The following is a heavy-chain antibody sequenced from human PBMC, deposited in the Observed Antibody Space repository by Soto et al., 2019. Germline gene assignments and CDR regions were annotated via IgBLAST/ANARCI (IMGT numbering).Heavy chain of an antibody. CDR2: IDPSDSYT. J-gene: IGHJ4*02. D-gene: IGHD3-16*01. V-gene: IGHV5-10-1*01. Sequence: PGASLKISCKGSGYSFTSYWISWVRQMPGKGLEWMGRIDPSDSYTNYSPSFQGHVTISADKSISTAYLQWSSLKASDTAMYYCARHDLHVSMNDDYWGQGTLVTVSS. CDR1: GYSFTSYW. CDR3: ARHDLHVSMNDDY.